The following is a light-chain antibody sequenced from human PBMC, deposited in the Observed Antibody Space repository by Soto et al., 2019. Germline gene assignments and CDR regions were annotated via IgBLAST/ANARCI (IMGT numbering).Light chain of an antibody. CDR1: QGITNR. J-gene: IGKJ5*01. CDR3: QQANSFLT. CDR2: AAS. V-gene: IGKV1-12*01. Sequence: DIQMTQSPSSVSASVGDRVTITCRASQGITNRLAWYQQKPGKAPKLLIYAASSLQSGVPSRFSGSGSGTDFTLTISSLQPEDFATYYCQQANSFLTFGQGTRLEIK.